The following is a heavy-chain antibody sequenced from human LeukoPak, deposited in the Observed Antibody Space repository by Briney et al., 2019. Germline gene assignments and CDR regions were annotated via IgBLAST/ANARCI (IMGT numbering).Heavy chain of an antibody. CDR2: IYYSGST. J-gene: IGHJ4*02. CDR1: GVSISSYY. Sequence: PAETLSLTCTVSGVSISSYYWRWIRHPPGKGLEWIGYIYYSGSTNYNPSLKSRVTISVDTSKNQFSLKLSSVTAADTAVYYCARDPWQFDYWGQGTLVTVSS. V-gene: IGHV4-59*01. CDR3: ARDPWQFDY.